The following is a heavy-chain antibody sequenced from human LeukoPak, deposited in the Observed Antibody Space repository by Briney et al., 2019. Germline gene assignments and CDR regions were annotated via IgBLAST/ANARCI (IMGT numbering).Heavy chain of an antibody. V-gene: IGHV3-23*01. CDR3: AKITQRVVVAAMDY. D-gene: IGHD2-15*01. CDR2: ISGSGGST. CDR1: GFTFSSYA. Sequence: GGSLRLSCAASGFTFSSYAMGWVRQAPGKGLEWVSAISGSGGSTYYADSVKGRFPISRDNSKNTLYLQMNSLRAEDTAVYYCAKITQRVVVAAMDYWGQGTLVTVSS. J-gene: IGHJ4*02.